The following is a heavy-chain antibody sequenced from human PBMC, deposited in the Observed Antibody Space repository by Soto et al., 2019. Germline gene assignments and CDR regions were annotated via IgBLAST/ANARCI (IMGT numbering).Heavy chain of an antibody. J-gene: IGHJ5*02. V-gene: IGHV3-64D*06. Sequence: GGSLRLSCSASGFTFSMFSMHWVRQAPGKGLEYVSGISSNGDSTYYADSVKGRFTISRDNSKNTLYLQMSSLRAVDTAVYYCVHPRSTVQIPPTWGQGTLDTVSS. CDR2: ISSNGDST. CDR3: VHPRSTVQIPPT. CDR1: GFTFSMFS. D-gene: IGHD4-17*01.